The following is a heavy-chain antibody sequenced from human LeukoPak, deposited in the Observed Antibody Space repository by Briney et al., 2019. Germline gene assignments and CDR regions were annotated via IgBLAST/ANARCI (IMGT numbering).Heavy chain of an antibody. Sequence: ASVKVSCKASGYTFTSLDINWVRQATGQGLEWMGWINPNSGNTGHAQQFQGRVTMTTDTSTSTAYMELRSLRSDDTAVYYCARNMITFGGVIGNFDYWGQGTLVTAPS. CDR2: INPNSGNT. J-gene: IGHJ4*02. V-gene: IGHV1-8*01. CDR1: GYTFTSLD. D-gene: IGHD3-16*02. CDR3: ARNMITFGGVIGNFDY.